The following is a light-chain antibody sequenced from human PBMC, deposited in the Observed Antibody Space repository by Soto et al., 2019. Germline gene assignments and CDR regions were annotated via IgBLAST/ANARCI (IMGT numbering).Light chain of an antibody. CDR1: QSVSSY. Sequence: EIVLTQSPATLSLSPGERATLSCRASQSVSSYLAWYQQKPGQAPRLLIYDASNRATGIPARFSGSGSGTDFTLTISSLEPEDLAVYYCQQCSNLLTFGGGTKVEIK. CDR3: QQCSNLLT. CDR2: DAS. J-gene: IGKJ4*01. V-gene: IGKV3-11*01.